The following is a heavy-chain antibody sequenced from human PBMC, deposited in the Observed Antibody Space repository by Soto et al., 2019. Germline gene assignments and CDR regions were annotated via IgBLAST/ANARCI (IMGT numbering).Heavy chain of an antibody. V-gene: IGHV1-18*01. CDR2: LSTFDGST. Sequence: QVQLVQSGAEVKKPGASVKVSCKVSGYTFTNYGISWVRQTPGQGLEWMGWLSTFDGSTNYAQKLQGRVTMTTDISTTTAYMDPRSLRSDDTAVYYCARDVGHYYDGSGYKIFFDYWGQGTLVTISS. D-gene: IGHD3-22*01. J-gene: IGHJ4*02. CDR3: ARDVGHYYDGSGYKIFFDY. CDR1: GYTFTNYG.